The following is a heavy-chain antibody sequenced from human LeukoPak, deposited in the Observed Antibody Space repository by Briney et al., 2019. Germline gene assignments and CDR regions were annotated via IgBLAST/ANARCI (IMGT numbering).Heavy chain of an antibody. J-gene: IGHJ6*02. CDR2: IYPGDSDT. V-gene: IGHV5-51*01. D-gene: IGHD2-15*01. CDR1: GYSFTSYW. CDR3: ARHGRYCSGGSCYGYYYYYGMDV. Sequence: GEFLKISCKGSGYSFTSYWIGWVRQMPGKGLEWMGIIYPGDSDTRYSPSFQGQVTISADKSISTAYLQWSSLKASDTAMYYCARHGRYCSGGSCYGYYYYYGMDVWGQGTTVTVSS.